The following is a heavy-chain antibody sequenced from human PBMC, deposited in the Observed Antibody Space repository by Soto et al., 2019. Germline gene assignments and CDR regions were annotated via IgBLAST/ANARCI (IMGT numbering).Heavy chain of an antibody. CDR3: ARLSGYYYYYGMDV. CDR1: GGSISSYY. CDR2: IYYSGST. Sequence: PSETLSLTCTVSGGSISSYYWSWIRQPPGKGLEWLGYIYYSGSTNYNPSLKSRVTISVDTSKNQFSLKLSSVTAADTAVYYCARLSGYYYYYGMDVWGQGTTVTVSS. J-gene: IGHJ6*02. V-gene: IGHV4-59*01. D-gene: IGHD3-10*01.